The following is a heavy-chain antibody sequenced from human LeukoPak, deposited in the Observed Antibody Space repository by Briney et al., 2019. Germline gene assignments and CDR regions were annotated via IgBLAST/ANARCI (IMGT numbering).Heavy chain of an antibody. D-gene: IGHD3-10*01. Sequence: GGSLRLSCAASGFTFSSYDMNWVRQAPGKGLEWVPYISSSSSTIYYADSVKGRFTISRDNAKNSLYLQMNSLRAEDTAVYYCARVSSGSYYNEDYWGQGTLVTVSS. CDR3: ARVSSGSYYNEDY. CDR1: GFTFSSYD. CDR2: ISSSSSTI. J-gene: IGHJ4*02. V-gene: IGHV3-48*01.